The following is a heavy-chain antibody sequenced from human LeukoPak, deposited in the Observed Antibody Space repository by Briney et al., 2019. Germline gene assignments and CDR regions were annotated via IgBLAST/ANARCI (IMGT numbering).Heavy chain of an antibody. CDR1: GFTFSSYN. CDR3: ARDHYGSGSYYNPRIY. CDR2: ISSSSSYI. J-gene: IGHJ4*02. V-gene: IGHV3-21*01. Sequence: GGSLRLSCAASGFTFSSYNMNWVRQAPGKGLEWVSSISSSSSYIYYADSVKGRFTISRDNAKKLVYLQMNSLRAEDTAVYFCARDHYGSGSYYNPRIYWGQGTLVTVSS. D-gene: IGHD3-10*01.